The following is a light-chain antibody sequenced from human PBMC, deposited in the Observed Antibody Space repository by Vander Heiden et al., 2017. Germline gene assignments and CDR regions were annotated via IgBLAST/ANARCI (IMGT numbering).Light chain of an antibody. V-gene: IGLV2-23*02. CDR2: EVS. CDR1: SSDVGSYNL. Sequence: QSALTQPASVSGSPGQSITILRTGTSSDVGSYNLVSCNQQHPGKAPKLMIYEVSKRPAGGANRFSGSKSGNTASLTISGLQAEDEADYYCCSYAGSSTVVFGGGTKLTVL. J-gene: IGLJ2*01. CDR3: CSYAGSSTVV.